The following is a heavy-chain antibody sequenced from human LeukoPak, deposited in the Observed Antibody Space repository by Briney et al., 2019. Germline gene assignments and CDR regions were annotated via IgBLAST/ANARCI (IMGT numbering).Heavy chain of an antibody. D-gene: IGHD2-15*01. CDR1: GGSISSSSYY. CDR3: ASGSCSGGSCYGVYYYYGMDV. J-gene: IGHJ6*02. CDR2: IYYSGST. Sequence: SETLSLTCTVSGGSISSSSYYWGWIRQPPGKGLEWIGSIYYSGSTYYNPSLKSRVTISVDTSKNQFSLKLSSVTAADTAVYYCASGSCSGGSCYGVYYYYGMDVWGQGTTVTVSS. V-gene: IGHV4-39*01.